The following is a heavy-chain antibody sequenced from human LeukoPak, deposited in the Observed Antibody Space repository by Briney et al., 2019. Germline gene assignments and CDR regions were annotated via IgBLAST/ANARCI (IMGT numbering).Heavy chain of an antibody. CDR2: IKQDGSEK. Sequence: GGSLRLSCAASGFTFSSSWMNWVRQAPGKGLEWLANIKQDGSEKYYVDSVKGRFTISRDNAKNSLYLQMNTLRAEDTAVYYCASLDYWGQGTLVTVSS. V-gene: IGHV3-7*01. CDR3: ASLDY. J-gene: IGHJ4*02. CDR1: GFTFSSSW.